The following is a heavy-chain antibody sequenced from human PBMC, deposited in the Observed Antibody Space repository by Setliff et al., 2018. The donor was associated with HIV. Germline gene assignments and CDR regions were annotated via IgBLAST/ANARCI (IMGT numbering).Heavy chain of an antibody. CDR3: VRGSGYYYFDN. J-gene: IGHJ4*02. CDR1: GFTFSSYG. V-gene: IGHV3-30*02. Sequence: GGSLRLSCAASGFTFSSYGMHWVRQAPGKGLEWVSFIRYDGSNKYYADSVKGRFTISRDNAKNMLYLQMNSLSADDTAVYYCVRGSGYYYFDNWGQGALVTVSS. CDR2: IRYDGSNK. D-gene: IGHD3-22*01.